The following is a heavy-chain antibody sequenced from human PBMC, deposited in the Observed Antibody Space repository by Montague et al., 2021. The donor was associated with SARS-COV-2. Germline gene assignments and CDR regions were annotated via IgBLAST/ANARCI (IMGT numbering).Heavy chain of an antibody. J-gene: IGHJ4*02. V-gene: IGHV3-21*01. CDR2: ISSSSSYI. Sequence: SLRLSCAASGFTFSSYSMNWVRQAPGKGLEWVSSISSSSSYIYYADSVKGRFTISRDNAKNSLYLQMNSLRAEDTAVYYCARDNWAGDTEFDYWGQGTLVTVSS. D-gene: IGHD2-21*01. CDR1: GFTFSSYS. CDR3: ARDNWAGDTEFDY.